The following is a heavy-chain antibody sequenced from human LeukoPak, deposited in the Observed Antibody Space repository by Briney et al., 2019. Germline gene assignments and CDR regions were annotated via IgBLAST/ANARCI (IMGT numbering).Heavy chain of an antibody. Sequence: SETLSLTCAVYGGSFSGYYWSWIRQPPGKGLEWIGEINHSGSTNYNPSLKSRVTISVDTSKNQFSLKLSSVTAADTAVYYCARDSGHGGKSRDWYFDLWGRGTLVTVSS. J-gene: IGHJ2*01. D-gene: IGHD4-23*01. V-gene: IGHV4-34*01. CDR3: ARDSGHGGKSRDWYFDL. CDR2: INHSGST. CDR1: GGSFSGYY.